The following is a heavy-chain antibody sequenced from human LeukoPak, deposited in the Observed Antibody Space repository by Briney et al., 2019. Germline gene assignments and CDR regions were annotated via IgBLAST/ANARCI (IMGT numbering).Heavy chain of an antibody. CDR2: IRYDGSNK. Sequence: GSLRLSCAASGFTFSSYGMHWVRQAPGKGLEWVAFIRYDGSNKYYADSVKGRSTISRDNSKNTLYLQMNSLRAEDTAVYYCARDTRGESDYWGQGTLVTVSS. V-gene: IGHV3-30*02. CDR3: ARDTRGESDY. J-gene: IGHJ4*02. D-gene: IGHD2-2*01. CDR1: GFTFSSYG.